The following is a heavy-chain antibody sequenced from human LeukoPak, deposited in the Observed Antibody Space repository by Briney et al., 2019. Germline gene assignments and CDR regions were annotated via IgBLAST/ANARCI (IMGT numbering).Heavy chain of an antibody. CDR1: GYTFTGYY. CDR2: INPNSGGT. CDR3: ARDSSPYSYGPPGMDV. D-gene: IGHD5-18*01. J-gene: IGHJ6*02. V-gene: IGHV1-2*02. Sequence: ASVKVSCKASGYTFTGYYMHWVRQAPGQGLEWMGWINPNSGGTNYAQKFQGRVTMTRDTSISTAYMELSRLRSDDTAVYYCARDSSPYSYGPPGMDVWGQGTTVTVSS.